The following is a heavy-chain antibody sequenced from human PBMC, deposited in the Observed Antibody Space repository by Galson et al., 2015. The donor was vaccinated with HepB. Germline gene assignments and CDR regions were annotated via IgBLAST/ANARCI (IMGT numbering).Heavy chain of an antibody. CDR3: ATKRAPGPAAISDAFDI. D-gene: IGHD2-2*01. Sequence: SVKVSCKASGYTLTELSMHWVRQAPGKGLEWMGGFDPEDGETIYAQKFQGRVTITEDTSTDTAYMELSSLRSEDTAVYYCATKRAPGPAAISDAFDIWGQGTMVTVSS. CDR2: FDPEDGET. CDR1: GYTLTELS. J-gene: IGHJ3*02. V-gene: IGHV1-24*01.